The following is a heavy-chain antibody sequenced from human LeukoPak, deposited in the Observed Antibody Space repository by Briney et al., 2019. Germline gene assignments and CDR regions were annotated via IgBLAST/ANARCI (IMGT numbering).Heavy chain of an antibody. D-gene: IGHD4-17*01. CDR3: ARGPVTTYGMDV. V-gene: IGHV3-66*01. CDR2: IYSGGST. J-gene: IGHJ6*02. Sequence: GGSLRLSCAASGFTVSSNYMSWVRQAPGKGLEWVSVIYSGGSTYYADSVKGSFTISRDNSKNTLYLQMNSLRAEDTAVYYCARGPVTTYGMDVWGQGTTVTVSS. CDR1: GFTVSSNY.